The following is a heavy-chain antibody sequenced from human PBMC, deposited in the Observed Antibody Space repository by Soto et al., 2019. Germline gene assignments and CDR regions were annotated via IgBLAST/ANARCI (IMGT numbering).Heavy chain of an antibody. CDR1: GFTFSSYA. J-gene: IGHJ6*02. CDR3: AREGSMVVTVDYYYGMDV. D-gene: IGHD2-21*02. Sequence: QVQLVESGGGVVQPGRSLRLSCAASGFTFSSYAMHWVRQAPGKGLEWGAVISYDGSNKYYADSVKGRFTISRDNSKNTLYLQMNSLRAEDTAVYYCAREGSMVVTVDYYYGMDVWGQGTTVTVSS. CDR2: ISYDGSNK. V-gene: IGHV3-30-3*01.